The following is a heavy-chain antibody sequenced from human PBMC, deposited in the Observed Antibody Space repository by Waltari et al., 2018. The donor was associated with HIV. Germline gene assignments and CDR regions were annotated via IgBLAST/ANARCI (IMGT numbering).Heavy chain of an antibody. J-gene: IGHJ4*02. CDR1: GGTFSSYA. D-gene: IGHD3-22*01. Sequence: QVQLVQSGAEVKKPGSSVKVSCKASGGTFSSYAISWVRQAPGQGLEWMGGIIPIFGTANYAQKFQGRVTITADESTSTAYMELSSLRSEDTAVYYCARSGMDYYDSSGYSNLDYWGQGTLVTVSS. V-gene: IGHV1-69*01. CDR3: ARSGMDYYDSSGYSNLDY. CDR2: IIPIFGTA.